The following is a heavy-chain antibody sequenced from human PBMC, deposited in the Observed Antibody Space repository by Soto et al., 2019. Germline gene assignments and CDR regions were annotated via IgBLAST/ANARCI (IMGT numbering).Heavy chain of an antibody. J-gene: IGHJ4*02. Sequence: QVQLVQSRPEVKKPGASVKVSCKASGYTFTRHGFSWVRQAPGQGLEWMGWISTYNVITHYAQKFQGRVTMTADTSANTVYMELTSLRPDDTAIYYCAREGLIGGLGIDNWGQGTLVTVSS. V-gene: IGHV1-18*01. D-gene: IGHD3-16*01. CDR2: ISTYNVIT. CDR1: GYTFTRHG. CDR3: AREGLIGGLGIDN.